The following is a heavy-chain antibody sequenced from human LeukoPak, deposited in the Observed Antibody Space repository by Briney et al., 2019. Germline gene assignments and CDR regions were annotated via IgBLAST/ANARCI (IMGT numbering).Heavy chain of an antibody. CDR3: ARETDSGSYYFDY. CDR2: INPDSGGT. V-gene: IGHV1-2*02. Sequence: GASVKVSCKASGYTFTGYYMHWVRQAPGQGLEWMEWINPDSGGTNYAQKFQGRVTMTRDTSISTAYMELSRLRSDDTAVYYCARETDSGSYYFDYWGQGTLVTVSS. D-gene: IGHD1-26*01. J-gene: IGHJ4*02. CDR1: GYTFTGYY.